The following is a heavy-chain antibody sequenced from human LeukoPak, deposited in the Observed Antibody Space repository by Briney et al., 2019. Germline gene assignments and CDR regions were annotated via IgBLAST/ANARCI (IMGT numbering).Heavy chain of an antibody. CDR1: GFTFSDHY. Sequence: GGSLRLSCSASGFTFSDHYMDWARQAPGKGLEWVSSISSSSSYIYYADSVKGRFTISRDNAKNSLYLQMNSLRAEDTAVYYCARDSSSSSFDYWGQGTLVTVSS. D-gene: IGHD6-13*01. CDR2: ISSSSSYI. J-gene: IGHJ4*02. V-gene: IGHV3-21*01. CDR3: ARDSSSSSFDY.